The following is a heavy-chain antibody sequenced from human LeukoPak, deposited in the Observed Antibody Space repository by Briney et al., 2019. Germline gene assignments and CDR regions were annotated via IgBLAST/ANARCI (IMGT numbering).Heavy chain of an antibody. V-gene: IGHV4-59*08. Sequence: ETLSLTCTVSGGSISSYYWSWIRQPPGKGLEWVGYIYSSGSTNYNPSLNSRVTISVATSKNQFSLKLSSVTAADTAVYYCARHGSWRPYFDYWGQGTLVTISS. CDR3: ARHGSWRPYFDY. CDR1: GGSISSYY. J-gene: IGHJ4*02. D-gene: IGHD2-2*03. CDR2: IYSSGST.